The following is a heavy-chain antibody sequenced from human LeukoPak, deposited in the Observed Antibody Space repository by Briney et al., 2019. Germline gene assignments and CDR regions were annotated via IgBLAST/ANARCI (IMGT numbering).Heavy chain of an antibody. CDR1: GGSFSGYY. V-gene: IGHV4-34*01. D-gene: IGHD6-13*01. Sequence: SETLSLTCAVYGGSFSGYYWSWIRQPPGKGLEWIGEINHSGSTNYNPSLKSRVTISVDTSKNQFSLKLSSVTAADTAVYYCARVGTAARYYYYYYMDVWGKGTTVTVSS. J-gene: IGHJ6*03. CDR2: INHSGST. CDR3: ARVGTAARYYYYYYMDV.